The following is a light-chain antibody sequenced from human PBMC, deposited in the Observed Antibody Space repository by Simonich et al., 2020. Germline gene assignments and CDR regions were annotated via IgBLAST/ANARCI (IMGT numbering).Light chain of an antibody. Sequence: DIVMTQSPDSLAVSLGERATINCKSSQSFLYRSNNKNYLAWYQQKPGQPPKLLIYWESTRESGVPDRFSGSGSGTDFTLTISSLQAEDVAVYYCQQYYSTPYTFGQGTKLEIK. CDR3: QQYYSTPYT. V-gene: IGKV4-1*01. CDR1: QSFLYRSNNKNY. CDR2: WES. J-gene: IGKJ2*01.